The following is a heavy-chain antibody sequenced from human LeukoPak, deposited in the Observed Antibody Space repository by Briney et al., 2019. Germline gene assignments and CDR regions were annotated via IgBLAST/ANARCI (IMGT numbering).Heavy chain of an antibody. CDR2: IYYSGST. CDR1: GGSISSGGYY. CDR3: ASVRSETDYYYYYMDV. D-gene: IGHD3-10*01. V-gene: IGHV4-31*03. Sequence: PSETLSLTCTVSGGSISSGGYYWSWIRQHPGTGLEWIGYIYYSGSTYYNPSLKSRVTISVDTSKNQFSLKLSSVTAADTAVYYCASVRSETDYYYYYMDVWGKGTTVTVSS. J-gene: IGHJ6*03.